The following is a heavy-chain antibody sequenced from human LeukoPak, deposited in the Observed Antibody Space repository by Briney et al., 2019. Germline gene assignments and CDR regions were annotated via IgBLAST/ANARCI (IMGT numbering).Heavy chain of an antibody. CDR3: AKNNWNDPANFDY. D-gene: IGHD1-20*01. Sequence: PGGSLRLSCAASGFTFSSYSMNCVRQAPGKGLEWVSSISSSSSYMHYADSVRGRFTISRDNAKNSLYLQMNSLRAEDTAVYYCAKNNWNDPANFDYWGQGTLVTVSS. V-gene: IGHV3-21*01. J-gene: IGHJ4*02. CDR2: ISSSSSYM. CDR1: GFTFSSYS.